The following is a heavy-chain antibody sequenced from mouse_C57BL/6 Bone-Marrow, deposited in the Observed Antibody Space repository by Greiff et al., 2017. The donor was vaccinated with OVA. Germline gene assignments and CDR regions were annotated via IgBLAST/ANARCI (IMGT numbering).Heavy chain of an antibody. J-gene: IGHJ2*01. CDR2: ISSGSSTI. CDR3: ARRYYGSSFDY. V-gene: IGHV5-17*01. Sequence: EVKLMESGGGLVKPGGSLKLSRAASGFTFSDYGMHWVRQAPEKGLEWVAYISSGSSTIYYADTVKGRFTISRDNAKNTLFLQMTSLRSEDTAMYYCARRYYGSSFDYWGQGTTLTVSS. CDR1: GFTFSDYG. D-gene: IGHD1-1*01.